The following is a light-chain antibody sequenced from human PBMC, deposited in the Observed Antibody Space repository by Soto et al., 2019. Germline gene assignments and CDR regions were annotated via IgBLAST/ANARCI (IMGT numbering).Light chain of an antibody. CDR1: QSVGST. J-gene: IGKJ4*01. CDR3: QQYHDWPPLT. Sequence: EIVMTQSPATLSVSPGERATLSCRASQSVGSTLAWYQQKPGQAPRLLIYGASTRATGVPARFSGSGSGTEFTLTISSLQAEDLAVYYCQQYHDWPPLTFGGGTKVEIK. CDR2: GAS. V-gene: IGKV3-15*01.